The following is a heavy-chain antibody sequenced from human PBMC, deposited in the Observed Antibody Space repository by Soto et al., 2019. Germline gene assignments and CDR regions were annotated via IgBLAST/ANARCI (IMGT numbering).Heavy chain of an antibody. Sequence: GGSLRLSCVGSGFTFSTYSINWVRQAPGKGPEWVSSISSRSDIYYADSVKGRFTISRDNAKNSVSLQMNSLRAEDTAVYYCAREYTAWPLAYGLDVWGQGTTVTVSS. CDR3: AREYTAWPLAYGLDV. CDR1: GFTFSTYS. J-gene: IGHJ6*02. D-gene: IGHD2-2*02. CDR2: ISSRSDI. V-gene: IGHV3-21*01.